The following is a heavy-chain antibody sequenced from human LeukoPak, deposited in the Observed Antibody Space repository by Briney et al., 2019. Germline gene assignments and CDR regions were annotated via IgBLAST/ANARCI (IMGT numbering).Heavy chain of an antibody. J-gene: IGHJ5*02. CDR3: ARGREAGEREFDP. V-gene: IGHV4-34*01. CDR2: INHSGST. CDR1: GGSFSGYY. D-gene: IGHD7-27*01. Sequence: SETLSLTCAVYGGSFSGYYWSWIRQPPGKGLEWIGEINHSGSTNYNPSLKSRVTISVDTSKNQFSLRLSSVTAADTAVYYCARGREAGEREFDPWGQGTLVTVSS.